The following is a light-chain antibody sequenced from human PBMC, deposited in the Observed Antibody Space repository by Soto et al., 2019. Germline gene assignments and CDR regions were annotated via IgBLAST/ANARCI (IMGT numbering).Light chain of an antibody. Sequence: PGERATLSCRASQSVRSDYLAWYQQKPGRAPRLLIYEASSRATGIPDRFSGSGSGTDFTLTISRLEPEDFAVYFCQQYGSLPETFGQGTKVDIK. J-gene: IGKJ1*01. CDR2: EAS. V-gene: IGKV3-20*01. CDR1: QSVRSDY. CDR3: QQYGSLPET.